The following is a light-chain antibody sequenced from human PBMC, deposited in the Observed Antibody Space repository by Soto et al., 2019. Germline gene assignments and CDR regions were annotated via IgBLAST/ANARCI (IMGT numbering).Light chain of an antibody. V-gene: IGLV6-57*01. J-gene: IGLJ3*02. CDR2: EDN. Sequence: NFMLTQPHSVSESPGKTVIISCTRSSGSIASNYVQWYQQRPGSCPTTVIYEDNQRPSRVHDRFSDSIDSSSNSASLSISRRESVDEGDYLCQSYDATTQVFGGGTQLTVL. CDR3: QSYDATTQV. CDR1: SGSIASNY.